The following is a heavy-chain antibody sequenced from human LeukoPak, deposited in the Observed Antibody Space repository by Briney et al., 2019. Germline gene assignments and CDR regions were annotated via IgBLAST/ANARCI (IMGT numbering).Heavy chain of an antibody. J-gene: IGHJ4*02. V-gene: IGHV1-46*01. D-gene: IGHD1-26*01. CDR3: ARDSGSYSGFDY. CDR2: INPSTAAT. CDR1: GYTFTSYY. Sequence: ASVKVSCKASGYTFTSYYMHWVRQAPGQGLEWMGIINPSTAATSCAQKFQGRVTMTRDTSTSTVYMELSSLRSEDTAVYYCARDSGSYSGFDYWGQGTLVTVSS.